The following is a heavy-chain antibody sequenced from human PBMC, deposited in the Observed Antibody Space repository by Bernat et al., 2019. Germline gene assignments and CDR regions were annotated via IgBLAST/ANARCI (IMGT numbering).Heavy chain of an antibody. D-gene: IGHD4-4*01. V-gene: IGHV3-33*01. CDR3: ARSYYNNLYSYYMDV. CDR2: IWYDGGNK. CDR1: GFTLSSYG. J-gene: IGHJ6*03. Sequence: QVQLVESGGGVVQPGRSLRLFCAASGFTLSSYGMHWVRQAPGKGLEWVAVIWYDGGNKYYADSVKGRFTISRDNSKNTMYLQMNSLRAEDTAVYYCARSYYNNLYSYYMDVWGKGTTVTVSS.